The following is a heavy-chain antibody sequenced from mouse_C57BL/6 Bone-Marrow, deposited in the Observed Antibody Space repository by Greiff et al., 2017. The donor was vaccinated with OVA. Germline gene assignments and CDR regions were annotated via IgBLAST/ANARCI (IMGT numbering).Heavy chain of an antibody. CDR1: GYTFTDYN. CDR2: INPNNGGT. CDR3: ARGGGNYYGSSLDY. V-gene: IGHV1-18*01. J-gene: IGHJ2*01. D-gene: IGHD1-1*01. Sequence: SGPELVKPGASVQIPCKASGYTFTDYNMDWVKQSHGKSLEWIGDINPNNGGTIYNQKFKGKATLTVDKSSSTAYMELRSLTSEYTAVYYCARGGGNYYGSSLDYWGQGTTLTVSS.